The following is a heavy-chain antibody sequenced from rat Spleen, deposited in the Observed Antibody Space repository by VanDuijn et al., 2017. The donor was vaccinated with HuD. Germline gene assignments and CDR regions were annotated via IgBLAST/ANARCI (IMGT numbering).Heavy chain of an antibody. CDR1: GFAFSDFF. Sequence: EVRLVESDGGLVQPGGSLKLSCAASGFAFSDFFMAWVCQAPAKGLEWVATISSDGSTTYYRDSVKGRFTISRDNAKSTLSLQMDSLRSEDTATYYCARRHYGYTDYFDYWGQGVMVTVSS. V-gene: IGHV5-29*01. J-gene: IGHJ2*01. D-gene: IGHD1-9*01. CDR3: ARRHYGYTDYFDY. CDR2: ISSDGSTT.